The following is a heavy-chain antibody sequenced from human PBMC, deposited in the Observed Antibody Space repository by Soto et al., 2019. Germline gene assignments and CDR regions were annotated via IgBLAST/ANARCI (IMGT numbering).Heavy chain of an antibody. Sequence: EVHLVESGGGLVQTGGSLRLSCAIFESTVSRDWMNWVRQAPGKGLEWVAHINQDGSEKYYVDSVKGRFTISRDTAKKPLSLQMNSLRPAIRATAYGSGGVGDAFWGQGTLVTVSS. D-gene: IGHD1-26*01. V-gene: IGHV3-7*04. CDR2: INQDGSEK. CDR1: ESTVSRDW. J-gene: IGHJ4*02. CDR3: SGGVGDAF.